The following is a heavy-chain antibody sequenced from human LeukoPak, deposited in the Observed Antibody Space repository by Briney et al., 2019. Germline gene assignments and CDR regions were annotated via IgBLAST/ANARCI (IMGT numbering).Heavy chain of an antibody. V-gene: IGHV3-21*03. J-gene: IGHJ4*02. CDR3: VRHCYTVRWVAN. CDR2: ICSTSTCI. D-gene: IGHD3-16*02. CDR1: GFTFSRYS. Sequence: GGSLRLSCPASGFTFSRYSMDWARQPAGEGLEWVAPICSTSTCILSAASSQGPFTISRDNAKRSLYLPMNQLNTEEPAVYDCVRHCYTVRWVANWGQGTLGTVSS.